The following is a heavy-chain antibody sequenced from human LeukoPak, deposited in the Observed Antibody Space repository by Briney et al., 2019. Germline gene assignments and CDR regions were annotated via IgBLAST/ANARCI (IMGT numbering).Heavy chain of an antibody. J-gene: IGHJ4*02. D-gene: IGHD3-10*01. V-gene: IGHV3-23*01. CDR2: ISGSGGST. CDR1: GFTFSSYA. Sequence: GGSLRLSCAASGFTFSSYAMSWVRQAPGKGLEWVSAISGSGGSTYYADSVKGRFTISRDNSKNTLYLQMNSLRAEDTAVYYCARAVHYYGSGSWGYYFDYWGQGTLVTVSS. CDR3: ARAVHYYGSGSWGYYFDY.